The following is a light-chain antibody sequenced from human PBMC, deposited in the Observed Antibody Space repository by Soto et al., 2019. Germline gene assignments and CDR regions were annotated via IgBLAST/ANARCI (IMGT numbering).Light chain of an antibody. V-gene: IGKV1-5*01. CDR3: QQSFNTPFT. CDR2: DAS. CDR1: QSISSW. J-gene: IGKJ3*01. Sequence: DIQMTQSPSTLSASVGDRVTITCRASQSISSWLAWYQQKPGKAPNLLIYDASNLESGVPSRFSGSGSGTEFTLTISSLQPDDFATYYCQQSFNTPFTFGPGPKVHI.